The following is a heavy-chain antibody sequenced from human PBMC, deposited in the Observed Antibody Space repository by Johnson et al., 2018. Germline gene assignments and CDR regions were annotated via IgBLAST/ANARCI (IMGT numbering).Heavy chain of an antibody. CDR2: ISYDGSNK. J-gene: IGHJ3*02. V-gene: IGHV3-30*18. CDR3: AKVAIRAFGWLHAAFDI. D-gene: IGHD3-9*01. CDR1: GFTFSSYG. Sequence: VQLVETGGGVVQPGRSLRLSCAASGFTFSSYGMHWVRQAPGKGLEWVAVISYDGSNKYYADSVKGRFTISSDNSKNTLYMKMNSLRVEDSAGYYCAKVAIRAFGWLHAAFDIWGQGTMVTVSS.